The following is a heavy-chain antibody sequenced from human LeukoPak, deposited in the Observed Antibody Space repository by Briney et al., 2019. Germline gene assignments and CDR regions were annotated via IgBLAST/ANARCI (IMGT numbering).Heavy chain of an antibody. CDR1: GGSISSYY. J-gene: IGHJ4*02. V-gene: IGHV4-4*07. D-gene: IGHD3-22*01. CDR2: IYTSGST. Sequence: SETLSLTCTVSGGSISSYYWSWIRQPAGKGLEWIGRIYTSGSTNYNPSLKSRVTMSVDTSKNQFSLKLSSVAAADTAVYYCAREDYYDSSSYSFDYWGQGTLVTVSS. CDR3: AREDYYDSSSYSFDY.